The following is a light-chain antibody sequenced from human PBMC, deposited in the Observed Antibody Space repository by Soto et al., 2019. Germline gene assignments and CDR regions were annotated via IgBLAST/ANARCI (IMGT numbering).Light chain of an antibody. J-gene: IGLJ1*01. CDR3: SSYARSVTYVRTGITFYV. CDR2: EVN. CDR1: SNDIGFYNT. V-gene: IGLV2-23*02. Sequence: QSALTQPASVSGSPGQSITISCTGTSNDIGFYNTVSWFQQHPGKAPRLMIFEVNKRPSGVSNRFSGSKSANTASLTISGLQAEDEADYYCSSYARSVTYVRTGITFYVFGTGTKLTVL.